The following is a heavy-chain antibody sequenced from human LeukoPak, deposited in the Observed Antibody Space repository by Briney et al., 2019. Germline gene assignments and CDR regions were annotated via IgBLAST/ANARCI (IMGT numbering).Heavy chain of an antibody. V-gene: IGHV4-34*01. J-gene: IGHJ5*02. D-gene: IGHD3-22*01. CDR3: ARQRRDYYDGSGTGPGWFDP. CDR1: GGSFSGYY. CDR2: INHSGST. Sequence: SETLSLTCAVYGGSFSGYYWSWIRQPPGKGLEWIGEINHSGSTNYNPSLKSRVTISVDTSKNQFSLKLSSVTAADTAVYYCARQRRDYYDGSGTGPGWFDPWGQGTQVTVSS.